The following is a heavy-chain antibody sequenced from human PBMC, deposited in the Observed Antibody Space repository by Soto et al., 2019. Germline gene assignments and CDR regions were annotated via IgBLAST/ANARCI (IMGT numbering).Heavy chain of an antibody. D-gene: IGHD3-16*01. CDR1: GGTFSSYA. CDR3: ARDLPPPVQPRARTGGYYYGMDV. V-gene: IGHV1-69*13. J-gene: IGHJ6*02. CDR2: IIPIFGTA. Sequence: SVKVSCKASGGTFSSYAISWVRQAPGQGLEWMGGIIPIFGTANYAQKFQGRVTITADESTSTAYMELSSLRSEDMAVYYCARDLPPPVQPRARTGGYYYGMDVWGQGTTVTVSS.